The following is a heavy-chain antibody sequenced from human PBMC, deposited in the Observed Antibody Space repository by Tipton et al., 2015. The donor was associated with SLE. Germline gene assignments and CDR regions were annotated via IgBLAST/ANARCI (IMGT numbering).Heavy chain of an antibody. CDR3: ARLVGGYAR. CDR2: VHYTGNT. V-gene: IGHV4-59*08. D-gene: IGHD5-12*01. J-gene: IGHJ4*02. CDR1: AGSISSHY. Sequence: TLSLTCTVSAGSISSHYWTWIRQPPGRGLEWIGYVHYTGNTNYNSSLKSRVTISVDTSMNQLSLKLISVTAADTAVYFCARLVGGYARWGQGTLVTVSS.